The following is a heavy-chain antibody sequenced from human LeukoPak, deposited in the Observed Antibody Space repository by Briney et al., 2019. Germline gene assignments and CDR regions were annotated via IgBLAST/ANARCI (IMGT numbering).Heavy chain of an antibody. D-gene: IGHD5-18*01. CDR1: GGSFSGYY. V-gene: IGHV4-34*01. CDR2: IDHSGST. CDR3: ARGPSYGYGYYYYYYMDV. Sequence: SETLSLTCAVYGGSFSGYYWSWIRQPPGKGLEWIGEIDHSGSTNYNPSLKSRVTISVDTSKNQFSLKLSSVTAADTAVYYCARGPSYGYGYYYYYYMDVWGKGTTVTASS. J-gene: IGHJ6*03.